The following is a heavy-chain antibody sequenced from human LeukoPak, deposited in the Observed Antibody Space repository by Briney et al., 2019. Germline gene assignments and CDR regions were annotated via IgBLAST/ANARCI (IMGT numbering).Heavy chain of an antibody. D-gene: IGHD3-16*02. J-gene: IGHJ4*02. CDR1: GFTFSSYS. CDR3: TRSYTTGQYYLDY. CDR2: IRSKAYGGTP. V-gene: IGHV3-49*04. Sequence: QAGGSLRLSCAASGFTFSSYSIHWVRQAPGKGLEWVDFIRSKAYGGTPQYAASVQGRFTISRDDSKSIGYLQMNSLKTEDTAVYYCTRSYTTGQYYLDYWGQGTLVTVSS.